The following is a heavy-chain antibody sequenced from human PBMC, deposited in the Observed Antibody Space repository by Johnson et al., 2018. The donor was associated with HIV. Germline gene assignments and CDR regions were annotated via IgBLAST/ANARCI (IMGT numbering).Heavy chain of an antibody. D-gene: IGHD3-16*01. CDR1: GFSFSSYW. J-gene: IGHJ3*02. CDR3: ARGLTGEQVDI. V-gene: IGHV3-7*02. CDR2: INRDGSEK. Sequence: VQLAESGGGLVQPGGSLRLSCAASGFSFSSYWMSWVRQAPGKGLAWVANINRDGSEKYYVESVQGRFTISRDNSKNTLYLQMNSLRAEDTAVYYCARGLTGEQVDIWGQGTMVTVSS.